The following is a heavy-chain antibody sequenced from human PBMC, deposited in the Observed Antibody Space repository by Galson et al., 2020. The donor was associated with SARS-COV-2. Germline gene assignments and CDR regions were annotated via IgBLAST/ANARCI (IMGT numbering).Heavy chain of an antibody. CDR1: GFTFSSYA. D-gene: IGHD3-22*01. Sequence: GGSLRLSCAASGFTFSSYAMHWVRQAPGKGLEWVAVIRYHGSNKYYADSVKGRFTISRDKSKNTLYLQMNSLRAEDTAVYYCARDQRGYDSSGALDDWGQGTLVTVSS. CDR2: IRYHGSNK. J-gene: IGHJ4*02. CDR3: ARDQRGYDSSGALDD. V-gene: IGHV3-33*01.